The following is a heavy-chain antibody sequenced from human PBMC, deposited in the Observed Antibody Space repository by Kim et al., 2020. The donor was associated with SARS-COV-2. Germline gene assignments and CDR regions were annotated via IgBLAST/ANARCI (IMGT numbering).Heavy chain of an antibody. CDR2: IYYSGST. V-gene: IGHV4-31*03. CDR3: ARGAVYYYYYGMDV. Sequence: SETLSLTCTVSGGSISSGGYYWSWIRQHPGKGLEWIGYIYYSGSTYYNPSLKSRVTISVDTSKNQFSLKLSSVTAADTAVYYCARGAVYYYYYGMDVWGQGTTVTVSS. D-gene: IGHD6-19*01. J-gene: IGHJ6*02. CDR1: GGSISSGGYY.